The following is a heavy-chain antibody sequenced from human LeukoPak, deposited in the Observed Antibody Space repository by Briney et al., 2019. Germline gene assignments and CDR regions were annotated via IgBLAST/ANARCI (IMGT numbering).Heavy chain of an antibody. J-gene: IGHJ4*02. CDR3: VRQFAS. V-gene: IGHV3-48*01. CDR2: VSGSGSTV. CDR1: GFNFSDHI. Sequence: GGSLGLSCAASGFNFSDHIMNWVRQLPGKRLEWVAYVSGSGSTVYYADSVKGRFTISRDNGKSSLYLQMNSLRVEDTALYYCVRQFASWGQGTLVTASS.